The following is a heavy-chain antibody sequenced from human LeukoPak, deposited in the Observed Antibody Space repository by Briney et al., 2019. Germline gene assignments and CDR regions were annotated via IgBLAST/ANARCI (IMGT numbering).Heavy chain of an antibody. D-gene: IGHD3-10*01. J-gene: IGHJ6*03. Sequence: GGSLRLSCAASGFRFSSYTINWVRQSPGKGLEWVSSISSSSSYIYYTDSVKGRFTISRDNAKNSLYLQMNSLRAEDTAVYYCARVMEYYYYYMDVWGKGTTVTISS. CDR1: GFRFSSYT. CDR3: ARVMEYYYYYMDV. CDR2: ISSSSSYI. V-gene: IGHV3-21*01.